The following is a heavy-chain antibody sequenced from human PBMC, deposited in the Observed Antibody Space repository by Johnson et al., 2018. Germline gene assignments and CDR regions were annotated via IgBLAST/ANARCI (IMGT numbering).Heavy chain of an antibody. D-gene: IGHD6-19*01. CDR3: AKRGTVAGTSYYYYGMDV. J-gene: IGHJ6*02. CDR2: IYSGGST. CDR1: GFTVSSNY. Sequence: EVQLVESGGGLVKPGGSLRLSCAASGFTVSSNYMSWVRQAPGKGLEWVSVIYSGGSTYYADSVKGRFTISRDNSKNTLYLQMNSLRAEDTAVYYCAKRGTVAGTSYYYYGMDVWGQGTTVTVSS. V-gene: IGHV3-53*01.